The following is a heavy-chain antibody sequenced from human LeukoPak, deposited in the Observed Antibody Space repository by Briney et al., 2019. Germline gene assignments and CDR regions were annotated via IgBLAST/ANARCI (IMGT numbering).Heavy chain of an antibody. CDR3: ARGNFGLYDY. J-gene: IGHJ4*02. CDR2: IYYSGST. CDR1: GGSISGSSYH. D-gene: IGHD1-1*01. Sequence: SETLSLTCTVSGGSISGSSYHWGWIRQPPGKGLEWIGSIYYSGSTYYNPSLKSRVTISVDTSKNQFSLKLSSVTAADTAVYYCARGNFGLYDYWGQGTLVTVSS. V-gene: IGHV4-39*01.